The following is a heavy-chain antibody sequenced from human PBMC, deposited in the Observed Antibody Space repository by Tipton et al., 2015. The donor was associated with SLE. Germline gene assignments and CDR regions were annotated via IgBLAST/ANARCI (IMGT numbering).Heavy chain of an antibody. CDR2: IYYSGST. V-gene: IGHV4-30-4*01. Sequence: TLSLTCAVYGGSFSGYYWSWIRQPPGKGLEWIGYIYYSGSTYYNPSLKSRVTISVDTSKNQFSLKLSSVTAADTAVYYCARASRELKRGYYMDVWGKGTTVTVSS. J-gene: IGHJ6*03. D-gene: IGHD3-10*01. CDR1: GGSFSGYY. CDR3: ARASRELKRGYYMDV.